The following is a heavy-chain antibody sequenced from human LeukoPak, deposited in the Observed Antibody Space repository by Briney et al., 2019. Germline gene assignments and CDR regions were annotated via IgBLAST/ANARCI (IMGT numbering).Heavy chain of an antibody. CDR2: INHSGST. J-gene: IGHJ4*02. V-gene: IGHV4-34*01. Sequence: KTGGSLRLSCAASGFTFSSYEMNWVRQAPGKGLEWIGEINHSGSTNYNPSLKSRVTISVDTSKNQFSLKLSSVTAADTAVYYCARGFRYWGQGTLVTVSS. CDR1: GFTFSSYE. CDR3: ARGFRY.